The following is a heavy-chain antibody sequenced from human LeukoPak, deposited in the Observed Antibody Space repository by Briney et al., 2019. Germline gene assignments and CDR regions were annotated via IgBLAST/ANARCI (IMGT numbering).Heavy chain of an antibody. CDR1: GGSLSSYY. V-gene: IGHV4-59*01. CDR2: IYYSGST. J-gene: IGHJ4*02. D-gene: IGHD5-12*01. CDR3: ATTESGYDLFFDY. Sequence: SETLSLTCTVSGGSLSSYYWSWIRQPPGKALEWIGYIYYSGSTNYNPSLKSRVTISVDTSKNQFSLKLSSVTAADTAVYYCATTESGYDLFFDYWGQGTLVTVSS.